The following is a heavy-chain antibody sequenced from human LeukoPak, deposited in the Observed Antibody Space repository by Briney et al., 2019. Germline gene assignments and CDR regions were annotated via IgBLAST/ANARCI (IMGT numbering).Heavy chain of an antibody. V-gene: IGHV3-23*01. CDR2: ISGSGGST. CDR1: GFTFSSYA. D-gene: IGHD1-26*01. J-gene: IGHJ3*02. Sequence: TGGSLRLSCAASGFTFSSYAMSWVRQAPGKGLEWVSAISGSGGSTYYADSVKGRFTISRDNSKNTLYLQMNSLRAEETAVYYCAKVSPSGSYYWVGAFDIWGQGTMVTVSS. CDR3: AKVSPSGSYYWVGAFDI.